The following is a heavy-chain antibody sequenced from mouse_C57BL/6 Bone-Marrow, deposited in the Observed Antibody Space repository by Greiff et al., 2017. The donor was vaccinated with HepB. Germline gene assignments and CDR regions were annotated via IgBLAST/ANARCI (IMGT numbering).Heavy chain of an antibody. CDR2: IYPGDGDT. CDR1: GYAFSSSW. J-gene: IGHJ3*01. V-gene: IGHV1-82*01. D-gene: IGHD1-1*01. CDR3: ARDHGSSYVRFAY. Sequence: VQLQQSGPELVKPGASVKISCKASGYAFSSSWMNWVKQRPGKGLEWIGRIYPGDGDTNYNGKFKGKATLTADKSSSTAYMQLSSLTSEDSAVYFCARDHGSSYVRFAYWGQGTLVTVSA.